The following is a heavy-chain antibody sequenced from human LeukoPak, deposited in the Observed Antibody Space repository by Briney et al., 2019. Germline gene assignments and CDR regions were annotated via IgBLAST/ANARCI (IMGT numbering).Heavy chain of an antibody. J-gene: IGHJ4*02. CDR1: AGSLTSYH. V-gene: IGHV4-4*07. CDR3: ARDQGPTISAAGLFDY. D-gene: IGHD6-13*01. CDR2: IYNTGST. Sequence: PSETLSLTCTVSAGSLTSYHWSWVRHPAGKGLEWIGRIYNTGSTKYNPSLKSRVSMSVDTSMNQFSLKLNSVTAADTTVYYCARDQGPTISAAGLFDYRGQGILATVSS.